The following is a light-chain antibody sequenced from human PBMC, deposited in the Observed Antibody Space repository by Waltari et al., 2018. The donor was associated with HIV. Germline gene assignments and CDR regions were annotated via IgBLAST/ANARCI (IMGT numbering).Light chain of an antibody. V-gene: IGLV1-51*01. Sequence: QSVLTQPPSVSAAPGQKVTISCSGSSSNIGKNYISWYQQLPGTALKLLVYDNNKRPPGIPDRFSGSKSGTSATLGITGLQTGDEADYYCGTWDSSLSAGVFGGGTKLTVL. CDR1: SSNIGKNY. CDR3: GTWDSSLSAGV. J-gene: IGLJ2*01. CDR2: DNN.